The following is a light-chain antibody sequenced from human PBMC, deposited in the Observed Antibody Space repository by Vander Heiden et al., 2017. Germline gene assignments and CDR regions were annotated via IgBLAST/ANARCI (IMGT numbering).Light chain of an antibody. V-gene: IGKV1-39*01. CDR2: AAS. Sequence: DIQMTQSPSSLSASVGDRVTITCRASQSISSYLNWYQQKPGKAPKLLIYAASSLQSGVPSRLSGSGSGTDFTLTIRSLQPEDFATYYGQQSDSTTRTFGRGTKVDIK. J-gene: IGKJ3*01. CDR3: QQSDSTTRT. CDR1: QSISSY.